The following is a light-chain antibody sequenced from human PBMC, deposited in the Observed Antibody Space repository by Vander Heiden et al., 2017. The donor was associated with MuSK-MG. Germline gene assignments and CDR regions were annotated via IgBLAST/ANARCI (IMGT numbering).Light chain of an antibody. CDR2: AAS. J-gene: IGKJ1*01. Sequence: DIQMTQSLSSLSACVGDRVTITCRASQSISSYLNWYQQKPGKAPKLLIYAASSLQSGVPSRFSGSGSGTDFTLTISSLQPEDFATYYCQQSYSTPPTFGQGTKVEIK. CDR1: QSISSY. V-gene: IGKV1-39*01. CDR3: QQSYSTPPT.